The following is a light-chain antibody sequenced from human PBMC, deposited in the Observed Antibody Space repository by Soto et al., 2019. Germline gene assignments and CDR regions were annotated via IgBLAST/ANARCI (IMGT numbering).Light chain of an antibody. CDR1: SSDVGSYNR. CDR2: EVS. J-gene: IGLJ1*01. V-gene: IGLV2-18*02. CDR3: ISYTSDSTLA. Sequence: QSVLTQPPSVSGSPGQSVTISCTGTSSDVGSYNRVSWYQQPPGAAPKLMIYEVSNRPSGVPDRFSGSKSGNTASLTISGLQAEDEADYYCISYTSDSTLAFGSGTKLTVL.